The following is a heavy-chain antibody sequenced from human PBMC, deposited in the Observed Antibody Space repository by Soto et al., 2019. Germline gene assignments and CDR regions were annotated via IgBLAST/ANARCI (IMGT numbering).Heavy chain of an antibody. D-gene: IGHD6-6*01. CDR1: GGSISSYY. Sequence: PSETLSLTCTVSGGSISSYYWSWIRQPPGKGLEWIGYIYYSGSTNYNPSLKSRVTISVDTSKNQFSLKLSSVTAADTAVYYCARAGSSASTFDYWGQGTLVTVSS. CDR2: IYYSGST. CDR3: ARAGSSASTFDY. V-gene: IGHV4-59*01. J-gene: IGHJ4*02.